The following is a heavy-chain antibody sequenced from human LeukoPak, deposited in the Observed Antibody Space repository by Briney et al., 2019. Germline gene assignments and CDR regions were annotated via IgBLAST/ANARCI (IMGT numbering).Heavy chain of an antibody. CDR3: ARLDYGGYYFDF. J-gene: IGHJ4*02. CDR1: GFTFSSYE. V-gene: IGHV3-48*03. D-gene: IGHD4-23*01. CDR2: ISSSGSTK. Sequence: GGSLRLSCAASGFTFSSYEMNWVRQAPGKGLEWVSYISSSGSTKFYTDSVKGRFTVSRDNAKNSLYLHMNSLRVEDTAVYYCARLDYGGYYFDFWGQGTLVTVSS.